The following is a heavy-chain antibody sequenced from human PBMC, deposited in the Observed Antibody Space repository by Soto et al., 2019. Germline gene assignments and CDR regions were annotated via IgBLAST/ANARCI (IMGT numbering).Heavy chain of an antibody. CDR2: ISPDNGNT. V-gene: IGHV1-18*01. D-gene: IGHD5-12*01. CDR3: ARALGYSGYAGMDV. J-gene: IGHJ6*02. CDR1: GYTFTIYG. Sequence: QVQLVQSGGEVQKPDASVKVSCKASGYTFTIYGINWVRQAPGQGLESMGWISPDNGNTNYAQKLQGRVTMTTDTSTSTAYMELRSLRSDDTAVYYCARALGYSGYAGMDVWGQGTTVTVSS.